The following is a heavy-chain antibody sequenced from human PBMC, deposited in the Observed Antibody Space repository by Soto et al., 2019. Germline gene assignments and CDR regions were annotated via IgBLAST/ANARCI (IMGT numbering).Heavy chain of an antibody. CDR2: IIPVFGTT. V-gene: IGHV1-69*18. CDR1: GDTFSGYP. CDR3: ARDGGFGELKY. J-gene: IGHJ4*02. D-gene: IGHD3-10*01. Sequence: QVQLVQSGAELKKPGSSVKVSCKASGDTFSGYPINWVRQAPGDGLEWMGRIIPVFGTTNDAQRFEGRVTFTADESTNTAYMDLRGLLSEDTAVYYCARDGGFGELKYWGPGTLVTVSS.